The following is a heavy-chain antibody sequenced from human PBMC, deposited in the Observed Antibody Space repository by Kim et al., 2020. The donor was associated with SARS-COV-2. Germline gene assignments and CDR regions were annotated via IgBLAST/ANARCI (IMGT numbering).Heavy chain of an antibody. CDR1: GYTFIGYY. D-gene: IGHD3-3*01. V-gene: IGHV1-2*06. J-gene: IGHJ4*02. Sequence: ASVKVSCKASGYTFIGYYMHWVRQAPGQGLEWMGRINPNSGGTNYAQKFQGRVTMTRDTSISTAYMELSRLRSDDTAVYYCARDLPPEVTIFGVVIREYYFDDWGQGTLVTVSS. CDR2: INPNSGGT. CDR3: ARDLPPEVTIFGVVIREYYFDD.